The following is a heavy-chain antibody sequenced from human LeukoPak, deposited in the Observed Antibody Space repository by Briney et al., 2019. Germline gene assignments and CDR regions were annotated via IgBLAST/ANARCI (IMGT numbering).Heavy chain of an antibody. CDR1: GGSISSTTYC. CDR3: ARSHDHLWGNYPDY. J-gene: IGHJ4*02. Sequence: SETLSLTCTVSGGSISSTTYCWSWVRQPPGKGLEWIGCMYYSGSTYYSSSLKGRVTLSVDKSKNQFSLRLNSVTAADTAMYYCARSHDHLWGNYPDYWGQGTLVTVSS. CDR2: MYYSGST. D-gene: IGHD3-16*02. V-gene: IGHV4-39*07.